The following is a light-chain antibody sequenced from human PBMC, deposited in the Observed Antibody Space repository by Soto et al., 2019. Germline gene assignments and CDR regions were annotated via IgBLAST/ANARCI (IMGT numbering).Light chain of an antibody. CDR1: QDINNY. Sequence: DIQMTQSPSSLSASIGDRVTITCQASQDINNYLNWYQQRPGKAPKLLIYDASNLETGVPSRFSGSGFGTDFTFTISSLQPEDIATYYCQQYDNLVTLGGGTKVEI. CDR3: QQYDNLVT. CDR2: DAS. V-gene: IGKV1-33*01. J-gene: IGKJ4*01.